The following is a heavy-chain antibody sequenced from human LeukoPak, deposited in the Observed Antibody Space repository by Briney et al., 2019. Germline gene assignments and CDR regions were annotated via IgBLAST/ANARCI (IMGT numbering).Heavy chain of an antibody. CDR2: ISSSSTNI. J-gene: IGHJ6*02. D-gene: IGHD3-10*01. CDR3: ATSYGSGSYYDHYYYGMDV. Sequence: GGSLRLSCAASTFTFSDYSMNWVRQAPGKGLEWVSSISSSSTNIYYADSVRGRFTISRDNAKKSLYLQMNSLRAEDTAVYYCATSYGSGSYYDHYYYGMDVWGQGTTATVSS. CDR1: TFTFSDYS. V-gene: IGHV3-21*01.